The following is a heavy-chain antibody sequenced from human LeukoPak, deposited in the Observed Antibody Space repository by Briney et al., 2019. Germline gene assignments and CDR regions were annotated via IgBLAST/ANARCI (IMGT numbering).Heavy chain of an antibody. J-gene: IGHJ4*02. CDR2: IYHSGST. CDR3: ARGTVAAAGTYYFDY. D-gene: IGHD6-13*01. V-gene: IGHV4-38-2*02. Sequence: PSETLSLTCTVSGYSISSGYYWGWIRQPPGKGLEWIGSIYHSGSTYYNPSLKSRVTISVDTSKNQFSLKLSSVTAADTAVYYCARGTVAAAGTYYFDYWGQGTLVTVSS. CDR1: GYSISSGYY.